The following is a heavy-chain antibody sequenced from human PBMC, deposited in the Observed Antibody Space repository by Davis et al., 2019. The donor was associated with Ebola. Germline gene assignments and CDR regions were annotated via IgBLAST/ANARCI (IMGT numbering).Heavy chain of an antibody. D-gene: IGHD4-11*01. CDR2: IIPILGIA. CDR1: GGTFSSYA. Sequence: SVKVSCKASGGTFSSYAITWVRQAPGQGLEWMGRIIPILGIANYAQKFQGRVTITADKSTSTAYMELSSLRSEDTAVYYCARDENSNYGFYYYGMDVWGQGTTVTVSS. CDR3: ARDENSNYGFYYYGMDV. J-gene: IGHJ6*02. V-gene: IGHV1-69*04.